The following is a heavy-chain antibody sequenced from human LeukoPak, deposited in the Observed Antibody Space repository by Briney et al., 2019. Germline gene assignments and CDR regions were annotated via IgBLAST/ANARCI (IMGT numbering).Heavy chain of an antibody. CDR2: INSDGSSA. CDR1: GFAFSTYW. D-gene: IGHD2-15*01. Sequence: PGGSLRLSCEASGFAFSTYWMHWVRQAPGKGLVWVSRINSDGSSATYADSVQGRFTISRDNAKNTLYLEMNSLRAEDTAVYYCARDKAVAATVFDYWGQGTLVTVSS. V-gene: IGHV3-74*01. CDR3: ARDKAVAATVFDY. J-gene: IGHJ4*02.